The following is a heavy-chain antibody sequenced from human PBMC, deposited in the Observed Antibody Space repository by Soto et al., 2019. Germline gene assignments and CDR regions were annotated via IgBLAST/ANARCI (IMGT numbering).Heavy chain of an antibody. D-gene: IGHD2-15*01. Sequence: GASVEVSCKASGYTFTSYGISWVRQAPGQGLEWMGWISAYNGNTNYAQKLQGRVTMTTDTSTSTAYMELRSLRSDDTAVYYCASCRRYCSVDWFDPWGQGTLVTVSS. V-gene: IGHV1-18*04. J-gene: IGHJ5*02. CDR2: ISAYNGNT. CDR1: GYTFTSYG. CDR3: ASCRRYCSVDWFDP.